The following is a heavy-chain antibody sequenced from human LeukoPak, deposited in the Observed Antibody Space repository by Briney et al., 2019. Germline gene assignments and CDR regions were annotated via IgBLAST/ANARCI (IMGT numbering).Heavy chain of an antibody. D-gene: IGHD6-19*01. Sequence: GASVKVSCKASGYTFTNNDINWVRQATGQGIEWMGWVSPDSGDTGYAPSFRGRVTMTTDTSINTAYMELTSLTSEDTAIYYCTRGRAAGDWGEETLVTVSS. CDR3: TRGRAAGD. CDR1: GYTFTNND. CDR2: VSPDSGDT. V-gene: IGHV1-8*01. J-gene: IGHJ4*02.